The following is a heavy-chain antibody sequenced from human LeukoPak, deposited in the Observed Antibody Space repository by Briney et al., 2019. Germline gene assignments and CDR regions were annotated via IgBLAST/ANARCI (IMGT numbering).Heavy chain of an antibody. Sequence: GGSLTLSCAVSGFTFSTYWMHWVRQAPGEGLVWVSRIKSDGSSTYYADSVKGRFTISRDNAKNTLYLQMNSLRAEDTAVYYCARDGTTGTTRDAFDIWGQGTMGTVSS. J-gene: IGHJ3*02. D-gene: IGHD1-1*01. CDR3: ARDGTTGTTRDAFDI. CDR1: GFTFSTYW. CDR2: IKSDGSST. V-gene: IGHV3-74*01.